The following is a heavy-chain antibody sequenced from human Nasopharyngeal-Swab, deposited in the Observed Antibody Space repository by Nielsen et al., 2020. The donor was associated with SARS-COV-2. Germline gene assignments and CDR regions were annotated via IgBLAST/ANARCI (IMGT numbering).Heavy chain of an antibody. CDR2: INESGST. V-gene: IGHV4-34*01. J-gene: IGHJ2*01. Sequence: SETLSLTCAVEGGAFNAYSWSWFRQAPGEGLEWIGQINESGSTVYNPSLKSRVSTSVDTTRKRFSLRLNSVTAADTAVYYCARGSWGGWYFDVWGRGALVSVSS. CDR1: GGAFNAYS. CDR3: ARGSWGGWYFDV. D-gene: IGHD7-27*01.